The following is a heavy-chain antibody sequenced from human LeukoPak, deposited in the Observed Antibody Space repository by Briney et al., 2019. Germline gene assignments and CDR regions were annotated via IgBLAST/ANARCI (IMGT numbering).Heavy chain of an antibody. V-gene: IGHV3-11*01. D-gene: IGHD1-7*01. J-gene: IGHJ4*02. CDR2: ISSSGSTI. Sequence: GGSLRLSCAASGFTFSDYYMSWIRQAPGEGLEWVSYISSSGSTIYYADSVKGRFTISRDNAKNSLYLQMNSLRAEDTAVYYCARQLELLEGEYYFDYWGQGTLVTVSS. CDR3: ARQLELLEGEYYFDY. CDR1: GFTFSDYY.